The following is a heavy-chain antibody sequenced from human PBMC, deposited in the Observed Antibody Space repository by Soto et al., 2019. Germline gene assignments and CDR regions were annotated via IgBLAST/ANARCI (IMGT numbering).Heavy chain of an antibody. Sequence: QVQLVQSGAEVKKPGSSVKVSCKASGGTFSSYTISWVRRAPGQGLEWMGRIIPILGIANYAQKFQRRVTITADKSTSTAYMELSSLRSEDTAVYYCARLGGDYNDYWGQGTLVTVSS. CDR2: IIPILGIA. D-gene: IGHD4-17*01. CDR1: GGTFSSYT. V-gene: IGHV1-69*02. CDR3: ARLGGDYNDY. J-gene: IGHJ4*02.